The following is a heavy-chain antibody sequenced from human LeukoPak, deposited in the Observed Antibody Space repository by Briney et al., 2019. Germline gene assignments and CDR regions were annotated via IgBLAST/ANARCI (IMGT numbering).Heavy chain of an antibody. D-gene: IGHD6-13*01. V-gene: IGHV4-34*01. CDR1: GGSFSGYY. CDR2: INRSGST. J-gene: IGHJ3*02. CDR3: ARGRAYDLRRVRSWYAPHAFDI. Sequence: SETLSLTCAVYGGSFSGYYWSWIRQPPGKGLEWIGEINRSGSTNYNPSLKSRVTISVDTSKNQFSLKLSSVTAADTAVYYCARGRAYDLRRVRSWYAPHAFDIWGQGTMVTVSS.